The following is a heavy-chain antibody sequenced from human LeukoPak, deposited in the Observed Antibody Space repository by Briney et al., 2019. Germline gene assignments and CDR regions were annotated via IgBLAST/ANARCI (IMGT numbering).Heavy chain of an antibody. CDR1: GYSFTSYW. J-gene: IGHJ6*03. CDR2: TYPGDSDT. Sequence: GESLKISCKGSGYSFTSYWIGWVRQMPGKGLEWMGITYPGDSDTRYSPSFQGQVTISADKSISTAYLQWSSLKASDTAMYYCARLLWFGPRVRYYYYMDVWGKGTTVTVSS. V-gene: IGHV5-51*01. D-gene: IGHD3-10*01. CDR3: ARLLWFGPRVRYYYYMDV.